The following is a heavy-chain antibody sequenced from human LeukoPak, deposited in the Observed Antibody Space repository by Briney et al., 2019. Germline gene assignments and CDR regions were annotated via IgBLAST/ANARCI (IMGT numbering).Heavy chain of an antibody. Sequence: GGSLRLSCAASGFTFSSYAMHWVRQAPGKGLEYDSAISSNGGSTYYANSVKGRFTISRDNSKNTLYLQMGSLRAEDMAVYYCARVYCTNGVCYLDYWGQGTLVTVSS. CDR1: GFTFSSYA. CDR2: ISSNGGST. CDR3: ARVYCTNGVCYLDY. V-gene: IGHV3-64*01. J-gene: IGHJ4*02. D-gene: IGHD2-8*01.